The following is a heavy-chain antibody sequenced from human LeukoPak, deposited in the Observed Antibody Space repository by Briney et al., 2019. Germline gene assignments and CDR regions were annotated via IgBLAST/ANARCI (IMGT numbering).Heavy chain of an antibody. CDR1: GYSFTSYW. V-gene: IGHV5-51*01. D-gene: IGHD3-22*01. Sequence: GESLKISCKGSGYSFTSYWIGWVRQMPGKGLEWTGIIYPGDSDTRYSPSFQGQVTISADKSISTAYLQWSSLKASDTAMYYCARGGYYDSSGYRYFDYWGQGTLVTVSS. CDR3: ARGGYYDSSGYRYFDY. J-gene: IGHJ4*02. CDR2: IYPGDSDT.